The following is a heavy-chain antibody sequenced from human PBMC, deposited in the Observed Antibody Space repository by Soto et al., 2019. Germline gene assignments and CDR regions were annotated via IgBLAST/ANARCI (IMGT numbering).Heavy chain of an antibody. V-gene: IGHV4-31*03. J-gene: IGHJ4*02. Sequence: QVQLQESGPGLVKPSQTLSLTCSVSGGSISRGGYYWSWIRQHPGKGLEWIGYLYYTGSTSYNPSLKSRLTLSVDTSKNQFTLKQSSVTAADTAVYYCASFRGWPPYYFDYWGQGTLVTVSS. CDR3: ASFRGWPPYYFDY. D-gene: IGHD3-10*01. CDR1: GGSISRGGYY. CDR2: LYYTGST.